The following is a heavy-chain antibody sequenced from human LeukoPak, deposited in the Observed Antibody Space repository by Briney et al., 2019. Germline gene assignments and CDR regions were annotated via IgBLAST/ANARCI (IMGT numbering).Heavy chain of an antibody. CDR1: GFTFSSYA. J-gene: IGHJ4*02. Sequence: GGSLRLSCAASGFTFSSYAMHWVRQAPGKGLEWVAVISYDGSNKYYADSVKGRFTISRDNSKNTLYLQMNSLRAEDTAVYYCAKPPVGATVGYWGQGTLVTVSS. V-gene: IGHV3-30*04. CDR3: AKPPVGATVGY. CDR2: ISYDGSNK. D-gene: IGHD1-26*01.